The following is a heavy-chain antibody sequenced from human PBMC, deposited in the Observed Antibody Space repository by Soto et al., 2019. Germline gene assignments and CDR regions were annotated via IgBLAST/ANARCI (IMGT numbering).Heavy chain of an antibody. Sequence: PGGSLRLSCVVSGLTFSNAWVTWVRQAPGKGLEWVSRIKSKTDGGTTDYAAPVEGRFSISSDDSKNTLYLQMNSLKTEDTGVYFCARLIVLVVYASPYYYMDVWGKGTTVTVS. CDR2: IKSKTDGGTT. CDR1: GLTFSNAW. V-gene: IGHV3-15*01. D-gene: IGHD2-8*01. J-gene: IGHJ6*03. CDR3: ARLIVLVVYASPYYYMDV.